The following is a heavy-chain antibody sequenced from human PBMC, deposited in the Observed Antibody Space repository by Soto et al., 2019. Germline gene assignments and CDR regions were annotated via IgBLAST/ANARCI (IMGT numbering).Heavy chain of an antibody. J-gene: IGHJ6*03. D-gene: IGHD2-8*01. CDR2: INHSGST. CDR3: ASVLKMVYAKYYYYYMDV. Sequence: SETLSLTCAVYGGSFSGYYWSWIRQPPGKGLEWIGEINHSGSTNYNPSLKSRVTISVDTSKNQFSLKPSSVTAADTAVYYCASVLKMVYAKYYYYYMDVWGKGTTVTVSS. CDR1: GGSFSGYY. V-gene: IGHV4-34*01.